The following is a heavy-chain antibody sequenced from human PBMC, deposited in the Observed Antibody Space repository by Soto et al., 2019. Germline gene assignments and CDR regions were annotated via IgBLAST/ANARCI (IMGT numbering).Heavy chain of an antibody. D-gene: IGHD6-25*01. J-gene: IGHJ4*02. CDR3: ARVFSSGSGWMYYFDY. V-gene: IGHV4-4*02. Sequence: QVELQESGPRLVKSSGTLSLTCGVSSGSISTGNWWSWVRQPPGKGLEWIGEIYDTGATNYNPSLKSRDAIAMDKSKDHFTLILTSATGADTAVYYCARVFSSGSGWMYYFDYWGQGILVSVSS. CDR1: SGSISTGNW. CDR2: IYDTGAT.